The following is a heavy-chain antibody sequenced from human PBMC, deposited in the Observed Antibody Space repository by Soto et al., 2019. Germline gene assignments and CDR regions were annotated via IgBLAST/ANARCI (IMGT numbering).Heavy chain of an antibody. J-gene: IGHJ4*02. V-gene: IGHV4-61*01. Sequence: SETLSLTCTVSGGSVNRDYYYWTWIRQPPGKGLEWIGYIYNSGRTNYNPSLKSRVSISMDTSRNQFSLKLTSVTAADTAVFYCAREYSNSPEAFDIWGQGSLVPVSS. CDR2: IYNSGRT. CDR1: GGSVNRDYYY. CDR3: AREYSNSPEAFDI. D-gene: IGHD1-26*01.